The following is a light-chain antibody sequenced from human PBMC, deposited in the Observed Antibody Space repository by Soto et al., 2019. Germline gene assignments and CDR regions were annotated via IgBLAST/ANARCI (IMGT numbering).Light chain of an antibody. CDR3: QQYNNWPLT. Sequence: EKVMTQSPATLSVSPGERATLPCRASQSVSSNLAWYQQKPGQAPRLLIYGASSRATGIPVRFSGSGSGTEFTLTISSLQSEDFAVYYCQQYNNWPLTFGQGTRLE. CDR2: GAS. V-gene: IGKV3-15*01. CDR1: QSVSSN. J-gene: IGKJ5*01.